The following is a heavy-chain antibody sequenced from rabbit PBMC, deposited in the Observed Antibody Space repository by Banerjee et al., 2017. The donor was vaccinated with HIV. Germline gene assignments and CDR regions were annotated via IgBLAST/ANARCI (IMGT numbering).Heavy chain of an antibody. CDR1: GFSFSSSYW. CDR2: IYAGSSGST. J-gene: IGHJ4*01. Sequence: QEQLEGSGGDLVKPEGSLTLTCTASGFSFSSSYWICWVRQAPGKGLEWIACIYAGSSGSTAYASWAKGRFTISKTSSTTVTLQMTSLTGADTATYFCARRGYGGHGYDLWGPGTLVTVS. D-gene: IGHD6-1*01. CDR3: ARRGYGGHGYDL. V-gene: IGHV1S45*01.